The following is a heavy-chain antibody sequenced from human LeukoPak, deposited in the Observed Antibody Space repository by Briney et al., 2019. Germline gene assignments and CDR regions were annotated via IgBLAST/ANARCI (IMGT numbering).Heavy chain of an antibody. CDR1: GFAFGSEA. J-gene: IGHJ6*03. V-gene: IGHV3-23*01. CDR2: ISPGGGTT. Sequence: GGSLRLSCEVSGFAFGSEAMSWVRQSPARGLEWVASISPGGGTTYYADYVKDRFTISRDNSNNMLYVQMNSLRAEDTAVYYCAGSGLSFYYYYMDVWGKGTTVTVSS. D-gene: IGHD3-10*01. CDR3: AGSGLSFYYYYMDV.